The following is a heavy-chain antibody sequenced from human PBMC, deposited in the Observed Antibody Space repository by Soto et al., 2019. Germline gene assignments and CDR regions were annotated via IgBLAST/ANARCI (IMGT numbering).Heavy chain of an antibody. CDR2: IWSDDNNK. CDR1: GFTFSAYG. V-gene: IGHV3-33*01. Sequence: QVHLVESGGGVVQPERSLRLSCAASGFTFSAYGMHWVRQAPGKGLEWVAVIWSDDNNKYDADSVKGRFSISRDNSKNTLYLQMNSLGADDTAVYYCARELNTVTTRDAFDIWGQGTMVIVSS. D-gene: IGHD4-17*01. CDR3: ARELNTVTTRDAFDI. J-gene: IGHJ3*02.